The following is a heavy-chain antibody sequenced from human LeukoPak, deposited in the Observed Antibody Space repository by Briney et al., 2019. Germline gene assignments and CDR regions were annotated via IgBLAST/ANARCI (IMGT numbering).Heavy chain of an antibody. Sequence: GGPLRLSCAASGFTFSSYSMNWVRQAPGKGLEWVSSISSSSSYIYYADSVKGRFTISRDNAKNSLYLQMNSLRAEDTAVYYCAREGQQLVLLFWFDPWGQGTLVTVSS. CDR3: AREGQQLVLLFWFDP. D-gene: IGHD6-13*01. CDR2: ISSSSSYI. CDR1: GFTFSSYS. V-gene: IGHV3-21*01. J-gene: IGHJ5*02.